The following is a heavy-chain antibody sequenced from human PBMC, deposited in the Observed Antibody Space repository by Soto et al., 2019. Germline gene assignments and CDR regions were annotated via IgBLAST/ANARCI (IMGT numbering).Heavy chain of an antibody. CDR2: IKQDGSEK. D-gene: IGHD3-10*01. J-gene: IGHJ4*02. CDR1: GFTFSSYW. Sequence: GGSLRLSCAASGFTFSSYWMSWVRQAPGKGLEWVANIKQDGSEKYYVDSVKGRFTISRDNAKNSLYLQMNSLRAEDTAVYYCARVGEWLDYYFDYWGQGTLVTVSS. CDR3: ARVGEWLDYYFDY. V-gene: IGHV3-7*01.